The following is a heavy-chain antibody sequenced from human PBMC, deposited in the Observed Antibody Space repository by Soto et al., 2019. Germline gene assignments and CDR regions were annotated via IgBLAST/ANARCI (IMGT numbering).Heavy chain of an antibody. J-gene: IGHJ4*02. D-gene: IGHD6-19*01. Sequence: GGSLRLSCAASGFTFSGYAMSWVRQAPGKGLERVSSISGTGGSTYYADSVTGRFTISRDKSKNTVYLQMNSLRAEDTAVYYCAKLSSGFYNYFDFWGQGTLVTVSS. CDR1: GFTFSGYA. CDR2: ISGTGGST. CDR3: AKLSSGFYNYFDF. V-gene: IGHV3-23*01.